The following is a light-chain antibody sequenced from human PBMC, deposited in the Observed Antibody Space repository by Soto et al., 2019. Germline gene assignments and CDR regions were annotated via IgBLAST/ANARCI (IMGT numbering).Light chain of an antibody. Sequence: QSVLTPPPSVSGAPGQRVTISCTGNHSNIGAGSGVNWYQQFPNRAPKLLIYANTHRPSGVPDRFSGSTSATSASLAITGLQTQDEADYYCQSFDSSLTGLIFGGGTKLTVL. J-gene: IGLJ2*01. V-gene: IGLV1-40*01. CDR2: ANT. CDR3: QSFDSSLTGLI. CDR1: HSNIGAGSG.